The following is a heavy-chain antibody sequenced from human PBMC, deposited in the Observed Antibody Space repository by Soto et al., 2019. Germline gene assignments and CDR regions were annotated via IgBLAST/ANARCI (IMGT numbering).Heavy chain of an antibody. CDR1: GVSIGSNYY. CDR3: ARSLGGYAIDY. J-gene: IGHJ4*02. CDR2: MSHIGSV. D-gene: IGHD6-19*01. V-gene: IGHV4-4*02. Sequence: QVLLQESGPGLVQPSGTLSLSCVVSGVSIGSNYYWGWVRQSPGKGLEWLGDMSHIGSVNYNPSLKRRVTTSMDKSQNQFCLKLNSVTAADTAVYYCARSLGGYAIDYWGQGTLVIVSS.